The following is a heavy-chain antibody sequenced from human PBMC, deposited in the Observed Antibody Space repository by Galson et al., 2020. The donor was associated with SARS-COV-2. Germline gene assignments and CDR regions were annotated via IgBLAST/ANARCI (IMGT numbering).Heavy chain of an antibody. CDR2: IKSKAHGGTK. CDR1: GFTLSNAW. D-gene: IGHD3-10*01. J-gene: IGHJ4*02. CDR3: ATLDYFSSGSAPKAY. Sequence: LSLTCAASGFTLSNAWMSWVRQAPGKGLEWVGRIKSKAHGGTKEYTAPVEGRFTISRDDSKNTLYLQMDSLKTEDTAVYYCATLDYFSSGSAPKAYWGQGTLVTVSS. V-gene: IGHV3-15*01.